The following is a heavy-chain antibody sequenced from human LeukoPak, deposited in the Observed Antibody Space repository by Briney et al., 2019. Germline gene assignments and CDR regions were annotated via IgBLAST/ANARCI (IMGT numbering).Heavy chain of an antibody. CDR2: IYTSGST. D-gene: IGHD6-19*01. V-gene: IGHV4-61*02. CDR1: GGSISSGSYY. Sequence: SETLSLTCTVSGGSISSGSYYWSWIRQPAGKGLEWIGRIYTSGSTNYNPSLKRRVTISVDTSKNQFSLKLSSVTAADTAVYYCARMYSSGWYWFDPWGQGTLVTVSS. CDR3: ARMYSSGWYWFDP. J-gene: IGHJ5*02.